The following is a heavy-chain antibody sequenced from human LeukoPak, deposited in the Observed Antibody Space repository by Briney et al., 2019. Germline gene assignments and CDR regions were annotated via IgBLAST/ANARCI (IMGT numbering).Heavy chain of an antibody. V-gene: IGHV1-18*01. CDR1: GYTFTSYG. D-gene: IGHD1-1*01. J-gene: IGHJ4*02. CDR3: ARDPERRPLDY. Sequence: GASVKVSCKASGYTFTSYGISWVRQAPGQGLEWVGWISAYNGITKFSQRLQGRVNMTTDTSTNTAYMELRSLRSDDTAVYYCARDPERRPLDYWGQGTLVTVSS. CDR2: ISAYNGIT.